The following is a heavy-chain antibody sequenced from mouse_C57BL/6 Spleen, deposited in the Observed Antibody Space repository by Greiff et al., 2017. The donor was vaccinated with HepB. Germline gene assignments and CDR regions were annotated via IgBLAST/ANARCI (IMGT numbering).Heavy chain of an antibody. CDR3: ARSPGSSHYYAMDY. CDR2: IDPSDSYT. J-gene: IGHJ4*01. D-gene: IGHD1-1*01. Sequence: VQLQQPGAELVMPGASVKLSCKASGYTFTSYWMHWVKQRPGQGLEWIGEIDPSDSYTNYNQKFKGKSTLTVDKSSSTAYMQLSSLTSEDSAVYYCARSPGSSHYYAMDYWGQGTSVTVSS. CDR1: GYTFTSYW. V-gene: IGHV1-69*01.